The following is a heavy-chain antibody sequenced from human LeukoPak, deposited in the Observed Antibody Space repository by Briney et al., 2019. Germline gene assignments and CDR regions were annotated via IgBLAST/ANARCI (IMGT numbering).Heavy chain of an antibody. CDR2: IYPGDSDT. J-gene: IGHJ4*02. V-gene: IGHV5-51*01. CDR1: GYSITSYW. D-gene: IGHD6-19*01. Sequence: GESLKISCKDSGYSITSYWIPWVRQMPGKGLEWMGIIYPGDSDTRYSPSFQGQVTISADKSISTAYLQWSSLKASDTAMYYCARIGGQGSGWYGGDYWGQGTLVTVSS. CDR3: ARIGGQGSGWYGGDY.